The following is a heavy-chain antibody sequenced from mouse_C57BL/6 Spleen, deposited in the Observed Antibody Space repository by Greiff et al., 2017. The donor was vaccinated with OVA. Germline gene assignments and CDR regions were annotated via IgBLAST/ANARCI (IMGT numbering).Heavy chain of an antibody. CDR2: LDPENGDT. V-gene: IGHV14-4*01. J-gene: IGHJ4*01. D-gene: IGHD3-1*01. CDR3: TTGAPAYYGMDY. CDR1: GFNIKDDY. Sequence: EVQLQQSGAELVRPGASVKLSCTASGFNIKDDYMHWVKQRPEQGLEWIGWLDPENGDTEYASKFQGKATITADTSSNTAYLQLSSLTSEDTAVYYCTTGAPAYYGMDYWGQGTSVTVSS.